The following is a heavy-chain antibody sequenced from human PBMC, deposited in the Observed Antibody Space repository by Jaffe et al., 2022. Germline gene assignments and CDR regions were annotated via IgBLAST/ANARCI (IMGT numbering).Heavy chain of an antibody. CDR1: GFTFSSYG. J-gene: IGHJ6*03. Sequence: QVQLVESGGGVVQPGGSLRLSCAASGFTFSSYGMHWVRQAPGKGLEWVAFIRYDGSNKYYADSVKGRFTISRDNSKNTLYLQMNSLRAEDTAVYYCAKIQVPHYYDFWSATPSAYYYYMDVWGKGTTVTVSS. D-gene: IGHD3-3*01. CDR2: IRYDGSNK. CDR3: AKIQVPHYYDFWSATPSAYYYYMDV. V-gene: IGHV3-30*02.